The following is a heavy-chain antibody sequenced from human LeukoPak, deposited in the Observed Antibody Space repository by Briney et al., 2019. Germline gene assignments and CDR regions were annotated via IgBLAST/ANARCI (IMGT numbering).Heavy chain of an antibody. CDR2: IKSKTDGGTT. J-gene: IGHJ4*02. Sequence: GSLRLSCAASGFTFSNAWMSWVRQAPGKGLEWVGRIKSKTDGGTTDSAASVKGRFTISRDDSKNTLYLQMNSLKIEDTAVYYCARVSWNYVYPELYFDYWGQGTLVTVSS. D-gene: IGHD1-7*01. CDR3: ARVSWNYVYPELYFDY. CDR1: GFTFSNAW. V-gene: IGHV3-15*01.